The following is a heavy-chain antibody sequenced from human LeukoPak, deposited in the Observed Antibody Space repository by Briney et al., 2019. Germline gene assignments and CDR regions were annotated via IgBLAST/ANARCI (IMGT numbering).Heavy chain of an antibody. D-gene: IGHD2-15*01. CDR3: AKCPIRRSGGSCFFGY. J-gene: IGHJ4*02. V-gene: IGHV3-30*02. CDR1: GFTFSSYG. Sequence: GGSLRLSCAASGFTFSSYGMHWVRQAPGKGLEWVAFIRYDGSNKYYADSVKGRFTISRDNSKNTLYLQMNSLRAEDTAVYYCAKCPIRRSGGSCFFGYWGQGTLVTVSS. CDR2: IRYDGSNK.